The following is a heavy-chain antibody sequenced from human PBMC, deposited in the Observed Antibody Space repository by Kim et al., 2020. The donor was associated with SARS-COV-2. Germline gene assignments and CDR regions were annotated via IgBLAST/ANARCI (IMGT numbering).Heavy chain of an antibody. CDR3: ARVVGATTVSGY. V-gene: IGHV3-74*01. J-gene: IGHJ4*02. Sequence: SDADSVKGRFTITRGNAQNTLYLQVNSLRAEDTAVYYCARVVGATTVSGYWGQGTLVTVSS. D-gene: IGHD1-26*01.